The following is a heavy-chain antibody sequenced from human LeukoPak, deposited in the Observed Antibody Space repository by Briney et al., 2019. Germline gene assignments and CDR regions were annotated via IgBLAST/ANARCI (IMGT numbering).Heavy chain of an antibody. V-gene: IGHV3-33*01. CDR1: GFTFSRYG. Sequence: PGRSLRLSCAASGFTFSRYGMHWVRQAPGKGLEWVAIIWSDGSNKYYADAVKDRFTISRDNSKNTMYLQMNSLRAEDTAVYYCARDGSFWRGYPYYYDYWGQGTLVTVSS. J-gene: IGHJ4*02. CDR2: IWSDGSNK. D-gene: IGHD3-3*01. CDR3: ARDGSFWRGYPYYYDY.